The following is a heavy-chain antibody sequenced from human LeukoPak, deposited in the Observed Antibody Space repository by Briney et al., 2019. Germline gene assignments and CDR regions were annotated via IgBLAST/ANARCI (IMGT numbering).Heavy chain of an antibody. Sequence: SETLSLTCTVSGVSISSGSHYWSWIRQPAGKGLEWIAYIHDSGSTYNNPSLKTRLSISIDTSKNQFSLKLNSVSAADTAVYYCARVVAAAGNNWFDPWGQGTLVTVSS. V-gene: IGHV4-61*10. J-gene: IGHJ5*02. CDR2: IHDSGST. CDR1: GVSISSGSHY. D-gene: IGHD6-13*01. CDR3: ARVVAAAGNNWFDP.